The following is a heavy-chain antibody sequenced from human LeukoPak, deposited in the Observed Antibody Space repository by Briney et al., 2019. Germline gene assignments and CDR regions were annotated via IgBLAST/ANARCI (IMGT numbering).Heavy chain of an antibody. J-gene: IGHJ5*02. CDR3: ARGRPTRRITMMVVVTLRDNWFDP. D-gene: IGHD3-22*01. Sequence: PSETLSLTCAVYGGSFSGYYWSWIRQPPGKGLEWIGEINHSGSTNYNPSLKSRVTISVDTSKNQFSLKLSSVTAADTAVYYCARGRPTRRITMMVVVTLRDNWFDPWGQGTLVTVSS. CDR2: INHSGST. CDR1: GGSFSGYY. V-gene: IGHV4-34*01.